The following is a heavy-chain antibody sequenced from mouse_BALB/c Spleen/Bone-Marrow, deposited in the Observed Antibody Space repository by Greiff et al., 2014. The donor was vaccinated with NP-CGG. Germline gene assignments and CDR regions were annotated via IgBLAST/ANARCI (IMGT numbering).Heavy chain of an antibody. J-gene: IGHJ4*01. CDR1: GYTFTDYE. D-gene: IGHD2-14*01. Sequence: QVQLQQSGAELVRPGASVTLSCKASGYTFTDYEMHWVKQTPVHGLEWIGAIDPETGGTAYNQKFKGKATLTADKSSSTAYMELRSLTSEDSAVYYCRAYHRYDGYAMDYWGQGTSVTVSS. CDR2: IDPETGGT. CDR3: RAYHRYDGYAMDY. V-gene: IGHV1-15*01.